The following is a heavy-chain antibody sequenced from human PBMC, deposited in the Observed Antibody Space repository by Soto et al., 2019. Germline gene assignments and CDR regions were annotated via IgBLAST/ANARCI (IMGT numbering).Heavy chain of an antibody. D-gene: IGHD3-3*01. V-gene: IGHV1-3*01. CDR2: INAGNGNT. CDR1: GYTFTSYA. Sequence: ASVKVSCKASGYTFTSYAMHWVRQAPGQRLEWMGWINAGNGNTKYSQKFQGRVTITRDTSASTAYMELSSLRSEDTAVYYCARVSEYYDFWSGYYFDYWGQGTLVTVSS. CDR3: ARVSEYYDFWSGYYFDY. J-gene: IGHJ4*02.